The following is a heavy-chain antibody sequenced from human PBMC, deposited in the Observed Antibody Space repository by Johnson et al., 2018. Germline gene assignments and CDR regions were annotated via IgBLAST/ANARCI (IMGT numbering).Heavy chain of an antibody. CDR2: IVVGSGNT. J-gene: IGHJ6*02. CDR1: GFTFTSSA. D-gene: IGHD5-24*01. Sequence: QLVQSGPEVKKPGTSVKVSCKASGFTFTSSAVQWVRQARGQRLEWIGWIVVGSGNTNYAQKFQERVTITRDMSTSTAYMELSSLRPEDTAVYYLAGGARDGYGMDVWGQGTTVTVSS. CDR3: AGGARDGYGMDV. V-gene: IGHV1-58*01.